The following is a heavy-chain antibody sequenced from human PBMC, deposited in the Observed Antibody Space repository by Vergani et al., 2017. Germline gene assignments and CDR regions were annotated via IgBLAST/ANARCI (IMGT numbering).Heavy chain of an antibody. CDR3: ARALGYCSSTSCYTLDY. Sequence: QVQLVESGGGVVQPGRSLRLSCAASGFTFSSYGMHWVRQAPGKGLEWVAVIWYDGSNKYYADSVKGRFTISRDNSKNTLYLQMNSLSAEDTAVYYCARALGYCSSTSCYTLDYWGQGTLVTVSS. CDR1: GFTFSSYG. J-gene: IGHJ4*02. CDR2: IWYDGSNK. V-gene: IGHV3-33*01. D-gene: IGHD2-2*02.